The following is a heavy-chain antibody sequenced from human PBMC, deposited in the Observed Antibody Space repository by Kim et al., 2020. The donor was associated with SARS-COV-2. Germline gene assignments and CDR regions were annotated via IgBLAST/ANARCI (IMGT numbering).Heavy chain of an antibody. D-gene: IGHD2-15*01. CDR1: GFTFDDYA. J-gene: IGHJ3*02. V-gene: IGHV3-9*01. CDR3: AKAIRFVLDTPTDAFDI. Sequence: GGSLRLSCAASGFTFDDYAMHWVRQAPGKGLEWVSGISWNSGTIGYADSVKGRFTISRDNAKNSLYLQMNSLRAEDTALYYCAKAIRFVLDTPTDAFDI. CDR2: ISWNSGTI.